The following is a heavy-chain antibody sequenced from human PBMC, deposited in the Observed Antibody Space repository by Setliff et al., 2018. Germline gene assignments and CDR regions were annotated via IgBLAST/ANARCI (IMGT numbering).Heavy chain of an antibody. D-gene: IGHD3-10*01. CDR2: INHSGST. V-gene: IGHV4-34*01. CDR1: GGSFSGHY. CDR3: ARVLVLGYNWFDP. Sequence: SETLSLTCAVYGGSFSGHYWSWIRQSPGKGLEWIGEINHSGSTNYNPSLRSRVTVLVDTSKNQVSLRVISVTAADTAVYFCARVLVLGYNWFDPWGQGTLVTVSS. J-gene: IGHJ5*02.